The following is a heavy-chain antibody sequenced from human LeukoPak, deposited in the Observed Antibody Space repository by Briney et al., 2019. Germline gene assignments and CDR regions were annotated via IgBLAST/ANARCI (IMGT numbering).Heavy chain of an antibody. Sequence: SETLSLTCAVYGGSFSGYYWSWIRQPPGKGLEWIGEINHSGSTNYNPSLKSRVTISVDTSKNQFSLKLSSVTAADTAVYYCARRQRAVTRGYYFDYWGQGTLVTVSS. CDR1: GGSFSGYY. CDR3: ARRQRAVTRGYYFDY. D-gene: IGHD6-19*01. CDR2: INHSGST. V-gene: IGHV4-34*01. J-gene: IGHJ4*02.